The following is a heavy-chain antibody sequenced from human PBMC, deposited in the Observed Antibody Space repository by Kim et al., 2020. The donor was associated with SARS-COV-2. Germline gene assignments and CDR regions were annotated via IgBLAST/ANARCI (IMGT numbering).Heavy chain of an antibody. CDR2: ISYDGSNK. V-gene: IGHV3-33*05. CDR1: GFTFSSYG. Sequence: GGSLRLSCAASGFTFSSYGMHWVRQAPGKGLEWVAVISYDGSNKYYADSVKGRFTISRDNSKNTLYLQMNSLRAEDTAVYYCARDGDTMVRGVIITSYYG. CDR3: ARDGDTMVRGVIITSYYG. J-gene: IGHJ6*01. D-gene: IGHD3-10*01.